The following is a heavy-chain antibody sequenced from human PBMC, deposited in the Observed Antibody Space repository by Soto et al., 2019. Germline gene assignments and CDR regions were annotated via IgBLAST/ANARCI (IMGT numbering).Heavy chain of an antibody. V-gene: IGHV1-46*01. CDR1: GYIFSNYY. J-gene: IGHJ3*02. D-gene: IGHD3-10*01. Sequence: ASVKVSCKASGYIFSNYYMHLVRQAPGQGLEWMGVFNPSGDATHYAQSFQGRVSVTRDTSTSTVYMELSTLTSEDTAVYYCARRGMSKIGFDTWGQGTMVTVSS. CDR2: FNPSGDAT. CDR3: ARRGMSKIGFDT.